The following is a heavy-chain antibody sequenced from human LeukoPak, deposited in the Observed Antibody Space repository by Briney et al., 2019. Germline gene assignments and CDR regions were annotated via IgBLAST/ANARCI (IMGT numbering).Heavy chain of an antibody. V-gene: IGHV3-53*01. CDR1: GFTVSSNS. CDR2: IYSDNT. Sequence: GGSLRLSCTVSGFTVSSNSMSWVRQAPGKGLEWVSFIYSDNTHYSDSVKGRFTISRDNSKNTLYLQMNSLRAEDTAVYYCAKDYWMDYGDYVLENWFDPWGQGTLVTVSS. CDR3: AKDYWMDYGDYVLENWFDP. J-gene: IGHJ5*02. D-gene: IGHD4-17*01.